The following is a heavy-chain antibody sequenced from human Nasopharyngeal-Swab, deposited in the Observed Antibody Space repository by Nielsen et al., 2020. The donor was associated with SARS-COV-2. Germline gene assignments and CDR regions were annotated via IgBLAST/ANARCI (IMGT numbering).Heavy chain of an antibody. CDR3: ARDGLDYDFWSAYFMDV. J-gene: IGHJ6*02. CDR1: GFTFNSYS. CDR2: ISGSGSYV. Sequence: GESLKISCAGSGFTFNSYSMIWVRQVPGEGLEWVSSISGSGSYVYYADSVKGRFTISRDNAKNSLYLRMNSLRAEDTAVYYCARDGLDYDFWSAYFMDVWGQGTTVTVSS. D-gene: IGHD3-3*01. V-gene: IGHV3-21*01.